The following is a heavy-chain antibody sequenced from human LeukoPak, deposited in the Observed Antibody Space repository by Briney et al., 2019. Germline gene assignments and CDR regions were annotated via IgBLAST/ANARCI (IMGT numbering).Heavy chain of an antibody. CDR1: GFIFSSYG. CDR2: IRYDGSDK. CDR3: AKDTTTVTSQGDY. D-gene: IGHD4-17*01. Sequence: GGSLRLSCAASGFIFSSYGMHWVRQAPGKGLEWVAFIRYDGSDKYYADSVKGRFTISRDNSKNTLYQQMNSLRAEDTAVYYCAKDTTTVTSQGDYWGQGTLVTVSS. J-gene: IGHJ4*02. V-gene: IGHV3-30*02.